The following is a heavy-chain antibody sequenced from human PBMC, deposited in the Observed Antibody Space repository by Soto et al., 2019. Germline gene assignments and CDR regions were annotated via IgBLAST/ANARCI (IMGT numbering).Heavy chain of an antibody. Sequence: GGPLRLSYSVFGLSFSSIGRSWVRKAPGKGLEWVSRINSDGSSTSYTDSVKGRFSISRDNAKNTLYLQMNSLGAEDTAVYYCTRGSYGKSGAIRGHDYWGQGTLVTVSS. V-gene: IGHV3-74*01. CDR3: TRGSYGKSGAIRGHDY. D-gene: IGHD7-27*01. CDR2: INSDGSST. CDR1: GLSFSSIG. J-gene: IGHJ4*02.